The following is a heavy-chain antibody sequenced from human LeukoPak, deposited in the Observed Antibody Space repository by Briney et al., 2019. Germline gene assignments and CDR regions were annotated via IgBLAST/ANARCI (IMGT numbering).Heavy chain of an antibody. CDR3: ARLQGETAMVFVEDDY. CDR1: GDSVSSNSAS. J-gene: IGHJ4*02. D-gene: IGHD5-18*01. V-gene: IGHV6-1*01. Sequence: SQTLSLTCAISGDSVSSNSASWSWIRQSPSRGLEWLGRTYYRSKWYNDYALSVKSRITINPDTSKNQFSLHLSSVSPEDTAVYYCARLQGETAMVFVEDDYWGQGTLVTVSS. CDR2: TYYRSKWYN.